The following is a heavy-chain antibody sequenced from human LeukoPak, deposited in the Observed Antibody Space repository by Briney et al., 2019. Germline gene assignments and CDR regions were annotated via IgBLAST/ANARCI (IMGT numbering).Heavy chain of an antibody. D-gene: IGHD3-16*01. CDR1: GASFSNDY. CDR2: IYHNGRT. J-gene: IGHJ4*02. CDR3: ARASEGIGYFDT. Sequence: SETLSLTCTVSGASFSNDYWSWVRQAPGKGLEWIGYIYHNGRTSYNLSLKSRLTMSIETSQKQFSLQLISVTAADTAIYYCARASEGIGYFDTWGRGSLVTVSS. V-gene: IGHV4-59*01.